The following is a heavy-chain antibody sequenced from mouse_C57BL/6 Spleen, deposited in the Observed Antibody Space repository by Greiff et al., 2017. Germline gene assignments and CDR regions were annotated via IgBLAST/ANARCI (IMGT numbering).Heavy chain of an antibody. CDR2: INPSNGGT. D-gene: IGHD1-1*01. Sequence: QVQLQQPGTELVKPGASVKLSCKASGYTFTSYWMHWVKQRPGQGLEWIGNINPSNGGTNYNEKFKSKATLTVDKSSSTAYMQLSSLTSEDSAVYYCARSRSYYGSRHWYFDVWGTGTTVTVSS. V-gene: IGHV1-53*01. J-gene: IGHJ1*03. CDR1: GYTFTSYW. CDR3: ARSRSYYGSRHWYFDV.